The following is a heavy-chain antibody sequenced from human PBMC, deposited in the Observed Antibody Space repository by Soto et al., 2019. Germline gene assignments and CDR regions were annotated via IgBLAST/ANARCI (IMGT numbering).Heavy chain of an antibody. V-gene: IGHV3-48*02. D-gene: IGHD3-10*01. Sequence: EVQLVESGGGLVQPGGSLRLSCAASGFTFSLYSMSWVRQAPGKGLEWVSYISRSSTGIHYADSVKGRFTISRDDVTNAKHLQMNSLRDGDTAVHYCAMAVTWGLDVWGQGTTVSISS. CDR1: GFTFSLYS. CDR2: ISRSSTGI. J-gene: IGHJ6*01. CDR3: AMAVTWGLDV.